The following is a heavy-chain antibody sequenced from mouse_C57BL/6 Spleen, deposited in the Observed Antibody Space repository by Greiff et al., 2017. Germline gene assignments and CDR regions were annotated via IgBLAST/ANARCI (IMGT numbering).Heavy chain of an antibody. J-gene: IGHJ1*03. V-gene: IGHV1-64*01. CDR3: ARYYYGSMYWYFDV. Sequence: VQLQQPGAELVKPGASVKLSCKASGYTFTSYWMHWVKQRPGQGLEWIGMIHPNSGSTNYNEKFKSKATLAVDKSSSTAYMQLSSLTSEDSAVYYCARYYYGSMYWYFDVWGTGTTVTVSS. CDR2: IHPNSGST. CDR1: GYTFTSYW. D-gene: IGHD1-1*01.